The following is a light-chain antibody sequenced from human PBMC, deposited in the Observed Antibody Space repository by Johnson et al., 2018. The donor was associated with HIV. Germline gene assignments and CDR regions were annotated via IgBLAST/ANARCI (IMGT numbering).Light chain of an antibody. CDR1: SSNIGNNY. J-gene: IGLJ1*01. V-gene: IGLV1-51*02. CDR3: ETWGGV. Sequence: QPVLTQPPSVSAAPGQKVTISCSGSSSNIGNNYASWYQQLPGTAPKILIHENNKRPSGIPDRFSGSKSGTSATLGITGLQTGDEADYYCETWGGVFGTGTKVTVL. CDR2: ENN.